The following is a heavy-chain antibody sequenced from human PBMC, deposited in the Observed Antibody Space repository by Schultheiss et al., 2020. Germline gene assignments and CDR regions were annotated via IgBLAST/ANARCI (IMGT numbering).Heavy chain of an antibody. D-gene: IGHD2-2*01. CDR2: ISYDGSDK. CDR3: ARAGVVPAALPTPGDF. J-gene: IGHJ4*02. V-gene: IGHV3-30-3*01. CDR1: GFTFSTYS. Sequence: GGSLRLSFAASGFTFSTYSMHWVRQAPGKGLEWVAVISYDGSDKYYVDSVKGRFTISRDNSKNTLYLQMNSLRAEDTAVYYCARAGVVPAALPTPGDFWGQGSLVTVSS.